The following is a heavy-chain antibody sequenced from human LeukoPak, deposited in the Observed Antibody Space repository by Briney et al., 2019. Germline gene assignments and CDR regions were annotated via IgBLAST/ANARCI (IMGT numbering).Heavy chain of an antibody. CDR1: GFTFSSYW. V-gene: IGHV3-74*01. Sequence: PGGSLRLSCAASGFTFSSYWMHWVRQAPGKGLVWVSRINSDGSSTSYADSVKGRFTISRDNAKNTLYLQMNSLRAEDTAVYCCARAGIKSPFNWFDPWGQGTLVTVSS. CDR2: INSDGSST. CDR3: ARAGIKSPFNWFDP. D-gene: IGHD3-10*01. J-gene: IGHJ5*02.